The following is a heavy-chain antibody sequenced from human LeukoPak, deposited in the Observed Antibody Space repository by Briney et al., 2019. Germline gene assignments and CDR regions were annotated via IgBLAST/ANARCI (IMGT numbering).Heavy chain of an antibody. CDR1: GFTFSTYW. D-gene: IGHD2-2*01. CDR3: ASIVVVPAAVDY. CDR2: IKQDGSEK. Sequence: GGSLRLSCAASGFTFSTYWMSWVRQAPGKGLEWVANIKQDGSEKYYVDSVKGRFAISRDNAKNSLYLQMNSLRAEDTAVYYCASIVVVPAAVDYWGQGTLVTVSS. V-gene: IGHV3-7*03. J-gene: IGHJ4*02.